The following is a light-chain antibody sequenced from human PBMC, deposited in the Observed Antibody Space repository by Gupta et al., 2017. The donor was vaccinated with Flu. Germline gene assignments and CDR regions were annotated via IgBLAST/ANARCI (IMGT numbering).Light chain of an antibody. CDR2: ENN. Sequence: QSVLTQPPSVSAAPGQRVTISCSGSSSNIGVNYVSWYQQLPATAPNLLIYENNKRRSGIPDRFSGSTSGTSATLGITGLQTGDEADYYCGTWDHRPNNGRVFGTGTKVTVL. V-gene: IGLV1-51*02. J-gene: IGLJ1*01. CDR3: GTWDHRPNNGRV. CDR1: SSNIGVNY.